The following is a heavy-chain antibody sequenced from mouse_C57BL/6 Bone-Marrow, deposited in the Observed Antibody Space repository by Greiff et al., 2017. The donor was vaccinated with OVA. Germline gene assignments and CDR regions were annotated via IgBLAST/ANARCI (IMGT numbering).Heavy chain of an antibody. D-gene: IGHD1-1*01. CDR1: GYTFTSYW. CDR2: IDPSDSYT. CDR3: AREGYYGSSYVYFDV. V-gene: IGHV1-50*01. J-gene: IGHJ1*03. Sequence: QVQLQQPGAELVKPGASVKLSCKASGYTFTSYWMQWVKQRPGQGLEWIGEIDPSDSYTNYNQKFKGKATLTVDTSSSTAYMQLSSLTSEDSAVYYGAREGYYGSSYVYFDVWGTGTTVTVSS.